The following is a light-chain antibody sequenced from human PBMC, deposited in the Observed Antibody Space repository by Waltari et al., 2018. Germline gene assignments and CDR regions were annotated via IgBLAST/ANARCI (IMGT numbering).Light chain of an antibody. CDR2: WAS. V-gene: IGKV4-1*01. CDR1: QSVLYSSNNKNY. J-gene: IGKJ4*01. Sequence: DIVMTQSPDSLAVSLGERATIHCKSSQSVLYSSNNKNYLAWYQQKPGQPPKLLIYWASTRESGVPDRFSGSGSGTDFTLTISSLQAEDVAVYYCQQYYSTANTFGGGTKVEIK. CDR3: QQYYSTANT.